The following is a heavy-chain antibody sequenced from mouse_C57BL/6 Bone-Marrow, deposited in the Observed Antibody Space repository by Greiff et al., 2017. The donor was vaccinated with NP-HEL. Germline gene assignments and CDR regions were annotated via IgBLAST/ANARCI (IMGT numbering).Heavy chain of an antibody. V-gene: IGHV1-69*01. CDR1: GYTFTSYW. CDR3: ARPPCYDYDGDYAMDY. CDR2: IDPSDSYT. D-gene: IGHD2-4*01. J-gene: IGHJ4*01. Sequence: QVQLQQPGAELVMPGASVKLSCKASGYTFTSYWMHWVKQRPGQGLEWIGEIDPSDSYTNYNQKFKGKSTLTVDKSSSTAYMQLSSLTSEDSAVYYCARPPCYDYDGDYAMDYWGQGTSITVSS.